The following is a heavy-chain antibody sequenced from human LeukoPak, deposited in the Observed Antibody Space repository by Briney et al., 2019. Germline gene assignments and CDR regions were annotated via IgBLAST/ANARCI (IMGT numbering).Heavy chain of an antibody. Sequence: GGSLRLSCAASGFTFSDYYMSWIRQAPGKGLEWVSYISSSGSTIYYADSVKGRFTISRDNAKNSLYLQMNSLRAEDTAVYYCARDWFGYYYDSSGYEDAFDIWGQGTMVTVSS. CDR1: GFTFSDYY. CDR3: ARDWFGYYYDSSGYEDAFDI. D-gene: IGHD3-22*01. J-gene: IGHJ3*02. CDR2: ISSSGSTI. V-gene: IGHV3-11*01.